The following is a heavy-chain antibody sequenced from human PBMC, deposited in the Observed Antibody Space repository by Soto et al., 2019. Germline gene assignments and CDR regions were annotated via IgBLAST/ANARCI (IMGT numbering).Heavy chain of an antibody. CDR1: GGSVSSGIYH. CDR3: ARHQRSGTYSRHNYYYGTDV. D-gene: IGHD1-26*01. Sequence: QVQLRESGPGLVKPSETLSLTCTVYGGSVSSGIYHWSWIRQSPGKGLEWVGHIFYSVSTNYGPSLKSRVTISVDTSKNQFSLKLTSLTAADTAVYYCARHQRSGTYSRHNYYYGTDVWGQGTTVTVSS. CDR2: IFYSVST. V-gene: IGHV4-61*01. J-gene: IGHJ6*02.